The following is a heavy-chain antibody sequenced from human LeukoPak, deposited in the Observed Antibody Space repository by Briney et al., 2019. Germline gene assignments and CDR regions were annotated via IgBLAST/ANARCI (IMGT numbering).Heavy chain of an antibody. Sequence: SETLSLTCTVSGGSISSQYWNWIRLPPGKGLEWIAHVYHTGSTSYNPSLKSRVTISLEASKNQFSLKLNSVTAADTAVYYCAGGGISGTGSFDFWGGGTLVTVSS. CDR1: GGSISSQY. V-gene: IGHV4-59*08. D-gene: IGHD1-20*01. J-gene: IGHJ4*02. CDR2: VYHTGST. CDR3: AGGGISGTGSFDF.